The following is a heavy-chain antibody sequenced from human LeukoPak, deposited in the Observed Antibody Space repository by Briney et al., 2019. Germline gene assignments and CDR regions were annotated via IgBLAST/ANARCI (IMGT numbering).Heavy chain of an antibody. V-gene: IGHV4-39*07. CDR1: GGSISSSSYY. J-gene: IGHJ4*02. D-gene: IGHD3-22*01. CDR2: IYYSGST. Sequence: SETLSLTCTVSGGSISSSSYYWGWIRQPPGKGLEWIGSIYYSGSTYYNPSLKSRVTISVDTSKYQFSLKLSSVTAADTAVYYCARVRYYDSSGYYPYYFDYWGQGTLVTVSS. CDR3: ARVRYYDSSGYYPYYFDY.